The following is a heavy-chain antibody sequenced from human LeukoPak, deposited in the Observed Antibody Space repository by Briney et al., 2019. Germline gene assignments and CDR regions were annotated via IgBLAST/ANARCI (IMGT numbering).Heavy chain of an antibody. CDR3: ARGTDYYYYYYMDV. D-gene: IGHD3-16*01. CDR2: INGNGDST. CDR1: GFTFSNYA. Sequence: GGSLRLSCAASGFTFSNYAMTWVRQASGKGLEWVSAINGNGDSTYYADSVKGRFTISRDNSKNTLYLQVNSLRAGDTAVYYCARGTDYYYYYYMDVWGKGTTVTISS. V-gene: IGHV3-23*01. J-gene: IGHJ6*03.